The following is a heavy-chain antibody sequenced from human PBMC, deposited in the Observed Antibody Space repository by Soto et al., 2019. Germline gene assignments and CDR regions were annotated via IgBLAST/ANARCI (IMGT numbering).Heavy chain of an antibody. J-gene: IGHJ4*02. CDR1: GGSISSGGYY. V-gene: IGHV4-31*03. Sequence: QVQLQESGPGLVKPSQTLSLTCTVSGGSISSGGYYWSWIRQHPGKGLEWIGYIYYSGSTYYNPSLKSRVNISVDTFKNQFSLKLSSVTAADTAVYYCARGNARYSSSWSPFDYWGQGTLVTVSS. D-gene: IGHD6-13*01. CDR2: IYYSGST. CDR3: ARGNARYSSSWSPFDY.